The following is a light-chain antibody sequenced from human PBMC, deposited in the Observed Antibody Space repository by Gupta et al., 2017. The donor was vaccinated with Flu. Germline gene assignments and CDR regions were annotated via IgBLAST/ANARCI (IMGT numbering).Light chain of an antibody. CDR2: WDG. CDR3: AAGDDILNGWV. J-gene: IGLJ3*02. V-gene: IGLV1-36*01. CDR1: SSSIGKNA. Sequence: QAVLTQTPSMAAAPGQSVTISCSGRSSSIGKNAVNWYQQFPGRPPKLVMYWDGMALSGVPDRFSGSRLGTTATLANSGLQSGDGADYYCAAGDDILNGWVFGGGTKLTVL.